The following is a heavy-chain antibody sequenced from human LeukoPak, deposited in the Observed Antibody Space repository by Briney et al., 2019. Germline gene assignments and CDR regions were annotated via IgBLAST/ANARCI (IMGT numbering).Heavy chain of an antibody. Sequence: SETLSLTCTVSGYSISSGYFWGWIRQPPGKGLEWIGSTYHSGSTYYNPSLKSRVTISVDTSKNQFSLKLSSMTAADTAVYYCARDGGLELPLGWFDPWGQGTLVIVSS. V-gene: IGHV4-38-2*02. J-gene: IGHJ5*02. D-gene: IGHD1-7*01. CDR3: ARDGGLELPLGWFDP. CDR2: TYHSGST. CDR1: GYSISSGYF.